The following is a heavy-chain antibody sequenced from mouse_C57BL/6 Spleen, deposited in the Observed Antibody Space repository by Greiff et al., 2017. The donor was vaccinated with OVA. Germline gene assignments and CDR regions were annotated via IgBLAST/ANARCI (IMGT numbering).Heavy chain of an antibody. CDR2: INPYNGGT. Sequence: VQLKQSGPVLVKPGASVKMSCKASGYTFTDYYMNWVKQSHGKSLEWIGVINPYNGGTSYNQKFKGKATLTVDKSSSTAYMELNSLTSEDSAVYYCAGDYDEWFAYWGQGTLVTVSA. V-gene: IGHV1-19*01. CDR1: GYTFTDYY. CDR3: AGDYDEWFAY. D-gene: IGHD2-4*01. J-gene: IGHJ3*01.